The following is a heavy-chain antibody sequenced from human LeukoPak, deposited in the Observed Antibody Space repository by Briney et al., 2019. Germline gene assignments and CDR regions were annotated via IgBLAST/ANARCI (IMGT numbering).Heavy chain of an antibody. J-gene: IGHJ4*02. Sequence: GGSLRLSCVVTGFTLTTYTIYWVRQAPGKGLEWVAIISYDENNKYYADSVKGRFTISRDNNKDTVFLQVNNLRSEDTALYYCARIGFSATTSSYWGRGTRVIVSS. D-gene: IGHD2/OR15-2a*01. CDR2: ISYDENNK. V-gene: IGHV3-30-3*01. CDR3: ARIGFSATTSSY. CDR1: GFTLTTYT.